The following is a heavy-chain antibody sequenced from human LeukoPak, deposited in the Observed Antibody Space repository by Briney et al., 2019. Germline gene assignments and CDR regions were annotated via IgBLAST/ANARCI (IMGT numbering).Heavy chain of an antibody. V-gene: IGHV1-2*02. J-gene: IGHJ6*03. CDR2: INPNSGGT. CDR1: GYSFTGHY. CDR3: ARVIGSGSGWVPAYYYYYYMDV. Sequence: ASVKVSCKASGYSFTGHYMHWVRQAPGQGLEWMGWINPNSGGTNYAQKFQGRVTMTRDTSISTAYMELSRLRSDDTAVYYCARVIGSGSGWVPAYYYYYYMDVWGKGTTVTISS. D-gene: IGHD6-19*01.